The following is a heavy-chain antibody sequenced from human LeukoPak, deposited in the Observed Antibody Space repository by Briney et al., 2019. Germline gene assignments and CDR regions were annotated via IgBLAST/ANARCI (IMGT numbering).Heavy chain of an antibody. CDR3: ARVYSGSYGYFDY. CDR2: IYYSGST. D-gene: IGHD1-26*01. J-gene: IGHJ4*02. Sequence: SETLSLTCTVSGGSISGYYWSWIRQPPGKGLEWIGYIYYSGSTNYNPSFKSRLTISMDTSKNQFSLKLTSVTAADTAVYYCARVYSGSYGYFDYWDQGTLVTVSS. V-gene: IGHV4-59*01. CDR1: GGSISGYY.